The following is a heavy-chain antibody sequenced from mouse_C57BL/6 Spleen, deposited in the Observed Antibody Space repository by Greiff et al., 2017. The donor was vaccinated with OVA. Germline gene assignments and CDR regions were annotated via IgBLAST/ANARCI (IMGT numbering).Heavy chain of an antibody. CDR2: IYPGDGDT. D-gene: IGHD1-1*01. CDR1: GYAFSSYW. Sequence: QVQLQQSGAELVKPGASVKLSCKASGYAFSSYWMNWVKQRPGKGLEWIGQIYPGDGDTYYNGKFKGKATLTADKSSSTAYMQLSSLTSEDSAVYFCAKLSTTGGGGDYWGQGTTLTVSA. CDR3: AKLSTTGGGGDY. J-gene: IGHJ2*01. V-gene: IGHV1-80*01.